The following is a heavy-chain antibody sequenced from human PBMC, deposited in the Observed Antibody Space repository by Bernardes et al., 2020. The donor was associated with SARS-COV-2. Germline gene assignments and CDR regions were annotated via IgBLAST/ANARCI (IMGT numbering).Heavy chain of an antibody. Sequence: SETLSLTCTVSGGSISGSYWSWIRQPPGMGLEWVGSIYYSGSTDYNPSLKSRVSISLDTSKNQFSLKLTSVTAADTAVYYCARALRDASGWLYCFDYWGQGALVTVSS. CDR3: ARALRDASGWLYCFDY. D-gene: IGHD6-19*01. V-gene: IGHV4-59*01. CDR2: IYYSGST. J-gene: IGHJ4*02. CDR1: GGSISGSY.